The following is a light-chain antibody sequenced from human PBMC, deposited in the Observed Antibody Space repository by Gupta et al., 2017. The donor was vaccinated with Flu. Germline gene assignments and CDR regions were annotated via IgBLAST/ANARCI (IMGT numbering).Light chain of an antibody. CDR1: QGINNF. CDR2: GAS. J-gene: IGKJ3*01. CDR3: QKDNSALGT. Sequence: DIQMTQSPSSLSASIGDRVTITCRASQGINNFLAWYQQKPGKVPKLLIYGASTLQSGVPSRFSGSRSGTEFTLTISGLQPEDAAIYYCQKDNSALGTFGHGTTVHIK. V-gene: IGKV1-27*01.